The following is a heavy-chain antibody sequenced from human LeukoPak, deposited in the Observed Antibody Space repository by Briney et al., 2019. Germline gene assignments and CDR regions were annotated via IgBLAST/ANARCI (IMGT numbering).Heavy chain of an antibody. J-gene: IGHJ6*02. CDR3: AREKSYYDILTRYYYYYYGMDV. CDR2: IKQDGSEK. CDR1: GFTFSSYW. D-gene: IGHD3-9*01. V-gene: IGHV3-7*01. Sequence: PGGSLRLTCAASGFTFSSYWMSWVRQAPGKGLEWVANIKQDGSEKYYVDSVKGRFTISRDNAKNSLYLQMNSLRAEDTAMYYCAREKSYYDILTRYYYYYYGMDVWGQGTTVAVSS.